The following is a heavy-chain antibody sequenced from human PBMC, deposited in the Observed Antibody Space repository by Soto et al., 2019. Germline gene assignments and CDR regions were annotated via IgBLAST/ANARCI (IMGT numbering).Heavy chain of an antibody. Sequence: EVQLLESGGGLVQPGGSLRLSCAASGFTFSSYAMSWVRQAPGKGLEWVSAISAGGGNTYYRDSVKGRFTISRDNSKNTLDLQMNSLRAEDTAVYFFAQTTPSIHWFDPWGQGTLVTVSS. J-gene: IGHJ5*02. CDR1: GFTFSSYA. CDR3: AQTTPSIHWFDP. CDR2: ISAGGGNT. V-gene: IGHV3-23*01.